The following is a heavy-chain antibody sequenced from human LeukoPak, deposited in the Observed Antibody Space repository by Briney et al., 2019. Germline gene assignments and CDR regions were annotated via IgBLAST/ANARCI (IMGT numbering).Heavy chain of an antibody. D-gene: IGHD2-8*01. J-gene: IGHJ3*02. CDR1: GFTFSHYL. V-gene: IGHV3-74*01. CDR2: INSDESNT. CDR3: GRGGNGIDI. Sequence: GGALRLSCAASGFTFSHYLMHWVRQAPGKGLGLVSRINSDESNTNSYADSVKGRFIISIDNAKNTLYLQMNSLSAEDTAVYFCGRGGNGIDIWGQGTTVIVSS.